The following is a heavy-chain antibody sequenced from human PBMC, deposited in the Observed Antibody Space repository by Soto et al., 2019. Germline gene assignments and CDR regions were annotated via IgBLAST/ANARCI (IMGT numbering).Heavy chain of an antibody. CDR3: AREIVVARGASYFDS. J-gene: IGHJ4*03. CDR2: IRQDGSEK. CDR1: GFTFSSNW. Sequence: HPGGSLRLSCVGSGFTFSSNWMTRARQAPGKGLEWVGNIRQDGSEKNYVDSVKGRFTISRDNAKNSLYLQMNSLRAEDTAVYYCAREIVVARGASYFDSWGPGTMVTVSS. D-gene: IGHD2-2*01. V-gene: IGHV3-7*04.